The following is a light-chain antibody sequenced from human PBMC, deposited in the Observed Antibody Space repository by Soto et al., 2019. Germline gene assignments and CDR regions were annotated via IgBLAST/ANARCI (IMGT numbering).Light chain of an antibody. V-gene: IGKV3-20*01. Sequence: EIVLTQSPGTLSLSPGERATLSCRASQSVSSSYLAWYQQKPGQAPRLLIYVASSRATGIPDRFSGSGSGTDFTLTISRLEPEDFAVYYCQQYGSSVGTFGQGTKLEIK. CDR1: QSVSSSY. J-gene: IGKJ2*01. CDR3: QQYGSSVGT. CDR2: VAS.